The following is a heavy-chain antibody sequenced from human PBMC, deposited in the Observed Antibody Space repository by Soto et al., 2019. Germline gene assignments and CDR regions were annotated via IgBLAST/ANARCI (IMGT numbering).Heavy chain of an antibody. Sequence: EVQLVESGGGLVQPGRSLRLSCAASGFTFDDYAMHWVRQAPGKGLEWVSGISWNSGSIGYADSVKGRFTISRDNAKNSLYLQMNSLRAEDTDLYYCPKDRLLWFGELSWYFGLWGRGTLVTVSS. CDR2: ISWNSGSI. D-gene: IGHD3-10*01. J-gene: IGHJ2*01. CDR1: GFTFDDYA. V-gene: IGHV3-9*01. CDR3: PKDRLLWFGELSWYFGL.